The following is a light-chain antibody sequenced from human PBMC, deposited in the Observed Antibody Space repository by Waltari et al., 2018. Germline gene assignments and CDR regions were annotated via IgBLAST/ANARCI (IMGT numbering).Light chain of an antibody. CDR1: SSDLGGQNL. CDR3: SSYTTSSTWV. CDR2: EVA. J-gene: IGLJ3*02. Sequence: QSALTPPASVSGSPGQSVTITCPGTSSDLGGQNLVFWYQQYPGKAPKLIIYEVATRPSGVSNRFSGSKSGNMASLTISGLQAEDEADYYCSSYTTSSTWVFGGGTKLTVL. V-gene: IGLV2-14*01.